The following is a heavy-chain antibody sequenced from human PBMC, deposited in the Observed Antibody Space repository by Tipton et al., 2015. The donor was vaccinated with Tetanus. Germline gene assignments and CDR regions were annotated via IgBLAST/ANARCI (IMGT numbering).Heavy chain of an antibody. CDR2: IFHSGST. V-gene: IGHV4-59*01. CDR1: GGSMSNNY. CDR3: ARRSYCSSCRCFDAFDL. Sequence: TLSLTCTVSGGSMSNNYWSWIRQPPGKGLEWIAYIFHSGSTNYSPSLKSRVAISMDTSKNQISLKLSSVTAADTAVYYCARRSYCSSCRCFDAFDLWGQGTMVTVSS. J-gene: IGHJ3*01. D-gene: IGHD2-2*01.